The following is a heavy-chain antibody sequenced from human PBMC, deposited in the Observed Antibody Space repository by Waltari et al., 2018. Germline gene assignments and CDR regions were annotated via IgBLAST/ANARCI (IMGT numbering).Heavy chain of an antibody. J-gene: IGHJ4*02. CDR1: GYTFTSYA. V-gene: IGHV1-3*03. D-gene: IGHD6-13*01. CDR2: INAGNGNT. CDR3: ARGGDSRFLFDY. Sequence: QVQLVQSGAEVKKPGASVKVSCKASGYTFTSYAMHCVRQAPGQRLEWMGWINAGNGNTKYSQEFQGRVTITRDTSASTAYMELSSLRSEDMAVYYCARGGDSRFLFDYWGQGTLVTVSS.